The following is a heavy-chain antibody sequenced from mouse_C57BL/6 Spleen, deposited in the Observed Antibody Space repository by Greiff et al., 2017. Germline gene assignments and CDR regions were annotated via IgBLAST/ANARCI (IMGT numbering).Heavy chain of an antibody. CDR2: IDPSDSYT. V-gene: IGHV1-59*01. J-gene: IGHJ1*03. D-gene: IGHD1-1*01. CDR3: ARSLSSDWYFDV. CDR1: GYTFTSYW. Sequence: QVQLQQPGAELVRPGTSVKLSCKASGYTFTSYWMHWVKQRPGQGLEWIGVIDPSDSYTNYNQKFKGKATLTVDTSSSTAYMQLSSLTSEDSAVXYCARSLSSDWYFDVWGTGTTVTVSS.